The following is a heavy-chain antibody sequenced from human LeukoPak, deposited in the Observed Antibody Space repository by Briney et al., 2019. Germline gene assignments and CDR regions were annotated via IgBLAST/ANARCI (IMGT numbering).Heavy chain of an antibody. D-gene: IGHD3-10*01. Sequence: GGSLRLSCAASGFTFSSYAMHWVRQAPGKGLEWVAVISYDGSNKYYADSVKGRFTISRDNSKNTLYLQMNSLRAEDTAVYYCASPVRDWGQGTLVTVSS. CDR2: ISYDGSNK. V-gene: IGHV3-30*04. CDR3: ASPVRD. CDR1: GFTFSSYA. J-gene: IGHJ4*02.